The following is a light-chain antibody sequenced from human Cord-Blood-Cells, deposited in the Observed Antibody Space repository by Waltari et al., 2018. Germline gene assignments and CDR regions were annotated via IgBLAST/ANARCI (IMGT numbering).Light chain of an antibody. CDR2: EVS. CDR3: SSYTSSSTLYV. Sequence: QSTLTQPASVSGSPGQSITISCTGTSSDVGGYNYVSWDQQHPGKAPKLMIYEVSNRPSGVSNRFSGSKSGNTASLTISGLQAEDEADYYCSSYTSSSTLYVFGTGTKVTGL. CDR1: SSDVGGYNY. J-gene: IGLJ1*01. V-gene: IGLV2-14*01.